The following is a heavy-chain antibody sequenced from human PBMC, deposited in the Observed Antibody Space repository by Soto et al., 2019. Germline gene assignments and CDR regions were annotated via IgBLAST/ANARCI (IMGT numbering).Heavy chain of an antibody. V-gene: IGHV3-33*03. J-gene: IGHJ4*02. CDR1: GFSFSSYG. CDR2: IWYDGSNK. Sequence: GGSLRLSCAASGFSFSSYGMHWVRQAPGKGLEWVSVIWYDGSNKFYAESVKGRFTISRDNSKNTLYLQMNSLRAEDTAVYYCVRSSGYDCDYWGQGTLVTGSS. CDR3: VRSSGYDCDY. D-gene: IGHD5-12*01.